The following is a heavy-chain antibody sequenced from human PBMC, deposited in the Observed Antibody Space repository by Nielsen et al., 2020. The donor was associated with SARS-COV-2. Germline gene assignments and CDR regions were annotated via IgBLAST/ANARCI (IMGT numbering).Heavy chain of an antibody. CDR3: AREGYSSSLRGYYYYYMDV. J-gene: IGHJ6*03. V-gene: IGHV3-30-3*01. D-gene: IGHD6-6*01. CDR2: ISYDGSNK. Sequence: GESLKISCAASGFTFSSYAMHWVRQAPGKGLEWVAVISYDGSNKYYADSVKGRFTISRDNAKNSLYLQMNSLRAEDTAVYYCAREGYSSSLRGYYYYYMDVWGKGTTVTVSS. CDR1: GFTFSSYA.